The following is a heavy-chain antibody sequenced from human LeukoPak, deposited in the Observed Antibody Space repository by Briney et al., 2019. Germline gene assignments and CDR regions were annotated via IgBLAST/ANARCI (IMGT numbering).Heavy chain of an antibody. Sequence: GRSLRLSCAASGFTFSSYAMHWVRQAPGKGLEWVAVISYDGSNKYYADSVRGRFTISRDNSKNTLYLQMNSLRAEDTAVYYCAREVERFGEFDYWGQGTLVTVSS. D-gene: IGHD3-10*01. J-gene: IGHJ4*02. CDR1: GFTFSSYA. V-gene: IGHV3-30*04. CDR2: ISYDGSNK. CDR3: AREVERFGEFDY.